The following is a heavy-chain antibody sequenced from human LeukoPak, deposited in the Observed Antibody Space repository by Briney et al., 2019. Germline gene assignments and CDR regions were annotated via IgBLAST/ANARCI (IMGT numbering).Heavy chain of an antibody. V-gene: IGHV4-34*01. J-gene: IGHJ5*01. CDR2: INNSGAT. Sequence: SEILSLTCAVYGGSFSGNNWNWVRQPPGKGLEWIGEINNSGATRYNPSLKSRLTISVDPSKNQFSLELKSVTAADTAVYYCARGSPKLDSWGQGTLVTVSS. CDR3: ARGSPKLDS. CDR1: GGSFSGNN.